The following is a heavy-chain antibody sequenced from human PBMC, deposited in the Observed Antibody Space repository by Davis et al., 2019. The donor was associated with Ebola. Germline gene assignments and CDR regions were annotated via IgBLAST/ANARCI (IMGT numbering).Heavy chain of an antibody. V-gene: IGHV1-46*01. CDR2: SNPSGGST. CDR3: ARDRLGYYYYGMDV. CDR1: GYTVSRYG. Sequence: ASVKVSCKASGYTVSRYGISWVRQAPGQGLEWMGISNPSGGSTSYAQKFQGRVTMTRDTSTSTVYMELSSLRSEDTAVYYCARDRLGYYYYGMDVWGKGTTVTVSS. D-gene: IGHD3-9*01. J-gene: IGHJ6*04.